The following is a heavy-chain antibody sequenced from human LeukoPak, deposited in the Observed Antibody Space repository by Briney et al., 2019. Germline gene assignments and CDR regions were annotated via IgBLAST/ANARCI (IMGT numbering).Heavy chain of an antibody. V-gene: IGHV1-8*01. Sequence: ASVKVYCKASAYTFTSYDINWERQATGQELEWMGWMNPNSGNTGYAQKFQGRVTMTKNTTISTAYMELSSLRSEDSAVYYCARGPTYYYDSSGSSGSRLDPWGQGTLVTVFS. D-gene: IGHD3-22*01. CDR2: MNPNSGNT. J-gene: IGHJ5*02. CDR3: ARGPTYYYDSSGSSGSRLDP. CDR1: AYTFTSYD.